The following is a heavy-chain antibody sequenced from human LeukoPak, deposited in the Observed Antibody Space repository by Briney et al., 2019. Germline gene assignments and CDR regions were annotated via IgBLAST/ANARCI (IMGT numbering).Heavy chain of an antibody. J-gene: IGHJ6*02. CDR3: ARPKRDDVGNSFYYYGMDV. CDR1: GVSISPYY. D-gene: IGHD4-23*01. Sequence: PSETLSLTCTVSGVSISPYYWNWIRQPPGKGLEWIGCIYYSGSTNYNPSLKSRVTISIDTSRNQFSLKLSSVIAADTAVYYCARPKRDDVGNSFYYYGMDVWGQGTTVTVSS. V-gene: IGHV4-59*01. CDR2: IYYSGST.